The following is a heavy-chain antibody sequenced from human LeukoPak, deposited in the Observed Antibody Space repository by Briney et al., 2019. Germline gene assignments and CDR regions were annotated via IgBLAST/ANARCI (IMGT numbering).Heavy chain of an antibody. CDR2: INPNSGGT. V-gene: IGHV1-2*06. CDR3: ARDKGGMITFGGVIVTYAFDI. CDR1: GHTFTGYY. J-gene: IGHJ3*02. D-gene: IGHD3-16*02. Sequence: GASVKVSCKASGHTFTGYYMHWVRQAPGQGLEWMGRINPNSGGTNYAQKFQGRVTMTRDTSISTAYMELSRLRSDDTAVYYCARDKGGMITFGGVIVTYAFDIWGQGTMVTVSS.